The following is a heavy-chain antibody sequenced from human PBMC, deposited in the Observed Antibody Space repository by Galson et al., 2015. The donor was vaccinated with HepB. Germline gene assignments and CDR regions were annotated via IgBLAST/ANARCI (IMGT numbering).Heavy chain of an antibody. Sequence: SLRLSCAASGFTFSSYAMSWVRQAPGKGLEWVSAISGSGGSTYYADSVKGRFTISRDNSKNTLYLQMNSLRAEDTAVYYCAKDRGYIAAAVYYFDYWGQGALVTVSS. V-gene: IGHV3-23*01. CDR2: ISGSGGST. CDR3: AKDRGYIAAAVYYFDY. J-gene: IGHJ4*02. CDR1: GFTFSSYA. D-gene: IGHD6-13*01.